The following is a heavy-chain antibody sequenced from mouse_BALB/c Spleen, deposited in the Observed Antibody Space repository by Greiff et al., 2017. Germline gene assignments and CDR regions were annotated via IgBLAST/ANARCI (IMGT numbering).Heavy chain of an antibody. CDR1: GFSLTSYG. Sequence: VKLVESGPGLVAPSQSLSITCTVSGFSLTSYGVHWVRQPPGKGLEWLGVIWAGGSTNYNSALMSRLSISKDNSKSQVFLKMNSLQTDDTAMYYCAREGGIRRAIPYAMDYGGQGTSVTVSA. V-gene: IGHV2-9*02. D-gene: IGHD2-12*01. CDR2: IWAGGST. J-gene: IGHJ4*01. CDR3: AREGGIRRAIPYAMDY.